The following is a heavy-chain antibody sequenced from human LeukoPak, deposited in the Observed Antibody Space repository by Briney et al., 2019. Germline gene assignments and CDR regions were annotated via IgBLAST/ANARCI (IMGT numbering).Heavy chain of an antibody. V-gene: IGHV4-31*03. J-gene: IGHJ3*02. D-gene: IGHD3-3*01. CDR3: ARADFRYYDFWSGYYIEAFDI. Sequence: SETLSLTCTVSGGSISSGGYYWSWIRQHPGKGLEWIGYIYYSGSTYYNPSLKSRVTISVDTSKNQFSLKLSSVTAADTAVYYCARADFRYYDFWSGYYIEAFDIWGQGTMVTVSS. CDR2: IYYSGST. CDR1: GGSISSGGYY.